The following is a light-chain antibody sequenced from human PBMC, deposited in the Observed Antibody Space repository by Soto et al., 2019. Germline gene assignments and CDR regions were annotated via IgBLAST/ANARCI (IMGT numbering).Light chain of an antibody. CDR1: SSDVGGYNY. CDR3: CSYAGTYTYV. V-gene: IGLV2-11*01. Sequence: QSALTQPRSVSGSPGQSVTISCTGSSSDVGGYNYVSWYQQHPGKAPRLMIYDVGQRPSGVPDRFSGSKSGNTASLTISGLQTDDEADYYCCSYAGTYTYVFGTGTKVTVL. J-gene: IGLJ1*01. CDR2: DVG.